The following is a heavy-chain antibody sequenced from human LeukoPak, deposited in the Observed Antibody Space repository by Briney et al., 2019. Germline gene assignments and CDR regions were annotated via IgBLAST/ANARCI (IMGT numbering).Heavy chain of an antibody. V-gene: IGHV3-48*01. D-gene: IGHD3-22*01. CDR1: GFTFSSYS. Sequence: PGGSLRLSCAASGFTFSSYSMNWVRQAPGKGLEWVSYISSSSSTIYYADSVKGRFTISRDNSKNTLYLQMNSLRAEDTAVYYCASPNYPGMGYYDSSGYFVLGYWGQGTLVTVSS. CDR2: ISSSSSTI. CDR3: ASPNYPGMGYYDSSGYFVLGY. J-gene: IGHJ4*02.